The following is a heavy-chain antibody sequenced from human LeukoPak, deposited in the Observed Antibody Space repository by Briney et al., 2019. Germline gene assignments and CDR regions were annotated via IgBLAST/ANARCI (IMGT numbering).Heavy chain of an antibody. CDR3: ARSPLAAAAGIPFDY. Sequence: ASVKVSCKASGYTFTSYYMNWVRQAPGQGLEWMGWINPKSGGTNYAQKFQRRVTMTRDTSISTAYMELSRLRSDDTAVYYCARSPLAAAAGIPFDYWGQGTLVTVSS. D-gene: IGHD6-13*01. J-gene: IGHJ4*02. V-gene: IGHV1-2*02. CDR1: GYTFTSYY. CDR2: INPKSGGT.